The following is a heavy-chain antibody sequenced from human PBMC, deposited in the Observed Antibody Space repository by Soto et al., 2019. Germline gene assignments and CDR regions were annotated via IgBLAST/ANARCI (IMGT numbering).Heavy chain of an antibody. D-gene: IGHD1-26*01. CDR1: GGSISSGGYY. Sequence: SETLSLTCTVSGGSISSGGYYWSWIRQHPGKGLEWIGYIYYSGSTYYNPSLKSRVTISVETSKNQFSLKLSSVTAADTAVYYCARDSWERPGGYYYYMDVWGKGTTVTVSS. J-gene: IGHJ6*03. V-gene: IGHV4-31*03. CDR3: ARDSWERPGGYYYYMDV. CDR2: IYYSGST.